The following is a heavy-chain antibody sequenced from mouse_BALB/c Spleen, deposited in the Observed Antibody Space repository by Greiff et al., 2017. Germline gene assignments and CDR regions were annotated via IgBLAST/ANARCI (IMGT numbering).Heavy chain of an antibody. D-gene: IGHD1-1*01. CDR1: GFTFSSYA. Sequence: EVQLQESGGGLVKPGGSLKLSCAASGFTFSSYAMSWVRRTPEKRLEWVATISSGGSYTYYPDSVKGRFTISRDNAKNTLYLQMSSLRSEDTAMYYCARRDTTGAWFAYWGQGTLVTVSA. J-gene: IGHJ3*01. CDR3: ARRDTTGAWFAY. V-gene: IGHV5-9-3*01. CDR2: ISSGGSYT.